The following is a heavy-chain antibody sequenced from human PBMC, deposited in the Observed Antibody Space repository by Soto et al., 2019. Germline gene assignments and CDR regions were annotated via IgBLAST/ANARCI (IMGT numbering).Heavy chain of an antibody. J-gene: IGHJ6*02. D-gene: IGHD2-15*01. CDR1: GGTFSSYA. V-gene: IGHV1-69*13. CDR3: ARAGIVVVVAAPRGPVASGGMDV. Sequence: SVKVSFKASGGTFSSYAISWGRQAPGQGLEWMGGIIPIFGTANYAQKFQGRVTITADESTSTAYMELSSLRSEDTAVYYCARAGIVVVVAAPRGPVASGGMDVWGQGTTVTVSS. CDR2: IIPIFGTA.